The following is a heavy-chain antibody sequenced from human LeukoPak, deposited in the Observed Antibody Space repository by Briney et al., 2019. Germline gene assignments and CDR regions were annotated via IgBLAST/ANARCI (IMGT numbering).Heavy chain of an antibody. CDR1: GFTFSSYA. CDR3: ARALRYFDWLSTATSP. D-gene: IGHD3-9*01. V-gene: IGHV3-7*01. Sequence: GGSLRLSCAASGFTFSSYAMSWVRQAPGKGLEWVANIKQDGSEKYYVDSVKGRFTISRDNAKKSLYLQMKSLRAEDTAMYYCARALRYFDWLSTATSPWGQGTLVTVSS. CDR2: IKQDGSEK. J-gene: IGHJ5*02.